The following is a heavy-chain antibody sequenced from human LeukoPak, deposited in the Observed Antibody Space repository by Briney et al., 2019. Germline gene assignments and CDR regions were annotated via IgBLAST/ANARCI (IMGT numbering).Heavy chain of an antibody. V-gene: IGHV4-34*01. CDR3: ARTQDYGDYIDY. J-gene: IGHJ4*02. D-gene: IGHD4-17*01. Sequence: PSETLSLTCAVYGGSFSGYYWSWIRQPPGKGLEWIGEINHSGSTNYNPSLKSRVTISVDTSKNQFSLKLSSVTAADTAVYYCARTQDYGDYIDYGAREPWSPSPQ. CDR1: GGSFSGYY. CDR2: INHSGST.